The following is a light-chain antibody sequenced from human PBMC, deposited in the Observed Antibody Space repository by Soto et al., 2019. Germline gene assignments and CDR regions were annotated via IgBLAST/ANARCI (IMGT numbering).Light chain of an antibody. CDR2: SAS. CDR1: QGISSW. CDR3: QQANSFLPG. V-gene: IGKV1-12*01. J-gene: IGKJ5*01. Sequence: DIQMTQTPSSVSAAVGVRVTIACRASQGISSWLAWYQQKPGKAPKLLIYSASRLQSGVPSRFSGSGSGTDFTLPISSLHPEDFVTYYCQQANSFLPGFGHGTRLEIK.